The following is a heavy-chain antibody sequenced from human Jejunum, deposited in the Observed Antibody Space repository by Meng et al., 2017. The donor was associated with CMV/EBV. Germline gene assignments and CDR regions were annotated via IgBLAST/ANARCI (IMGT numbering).Heavy chain of an antibody. CDR1: GSSISRGDCL. D-gene: IGHD1-1*01. CDR3: VRDTTRVTTRGIAS. J-gene: IGHJ4*02. V-gene: IGHV4-30-4*08. Sequence: SGSSISRGDCLWGWIRQPPGKGLEWIGYMSVSGTTYYNASLKSRVAISIDTSKNQFSLKVDSVTAADTAMYYCVRDTTRVTTRGIASWGQGKLVTVSS. CDR2: MSVSGTT.